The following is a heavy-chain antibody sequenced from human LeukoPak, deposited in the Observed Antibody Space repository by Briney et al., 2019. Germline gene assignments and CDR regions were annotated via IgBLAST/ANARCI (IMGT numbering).Heavy chain of an antibody. CDR1: GYTFTSYD. Sequence: ASVKVSCKASGYTFTSYDINWVRQATGQGLELMGWMNPNSGNTGYAQKFQGRVTITRSTSINTAYMELNSLTSEDTAVYYCARSSVGARRRIDYWGQGTLVTVSS. V-gene: IGHV1-8*01. CDR3: ARSSVGARRRIDY. J-gene: IGHJ4*02. D-gene: IGHD1-26*01. CDR2: MNPNSGNT.